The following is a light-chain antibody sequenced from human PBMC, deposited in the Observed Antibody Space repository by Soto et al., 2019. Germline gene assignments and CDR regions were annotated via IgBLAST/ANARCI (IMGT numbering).Light chain of an antibody. Sequence: QSVLTQPRSVSGSPGQSVTISCTGTSSDVGGYNYVSWYQQHPGKAPKLMIFDVSKRPSGVPDRFSGSKSGNTASLTISRLQADDEADYSCCSYAGTYVVFGGGTKLTVL. J-gene: IGLJ2*01. CDR3: CSYAGTYVV. CDR2: DVS. V-gene: IGLV2-11*01. CDR1: SSDVGGYNY.